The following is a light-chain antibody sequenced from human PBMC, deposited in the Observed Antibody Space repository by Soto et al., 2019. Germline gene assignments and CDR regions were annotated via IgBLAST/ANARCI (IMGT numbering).Light chain of an antibody. V-gene: IGKV3-20*01. J-gene: IGKJ5*01. CDR2: GAS. Sequence: EIVLTQSPGTLSLSPGERATLSCRATQSVSSSYLAWYQQKPGQAPRLLIYGASSRATGIPDRFSGRGSGTDFTLTISRLEPEDFVVYYCQQYGSSPITFGQGTRLEIK. CDR3: QQYGSSPIT. CDR1: QSVSSSY.